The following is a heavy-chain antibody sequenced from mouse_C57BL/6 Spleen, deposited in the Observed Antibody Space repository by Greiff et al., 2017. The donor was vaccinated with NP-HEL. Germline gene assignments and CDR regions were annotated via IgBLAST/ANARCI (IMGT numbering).Heavy chain of an antibody. CDR2: IYPRDGST. V-gene: IGHV1-85*01. D-gene: IGHD2-5*01. Sequence: VQLQQSGPELVKPGASVKLSCKASGYTFTSYDINWVKQRPGQGLEWIGWIYPRDGSTKYNEKFKGNATLTVDTSSSTAYMELLILTSEDSAVYFCARPYSIYVYYAMDYWGQGTSVTGSS. J-gene: IGHJ4*01. CDR3: ARPYSIYVYYAMDY. CDR1: GYTFTSYD.